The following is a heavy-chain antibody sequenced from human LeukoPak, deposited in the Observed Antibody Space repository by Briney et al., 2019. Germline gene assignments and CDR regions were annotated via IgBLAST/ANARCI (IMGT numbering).Heavy chain of an antibody. CDR1: GFTFSSYA. CDR2: ISGSGGST. CDR3: AREDYYGSGSYSPPGAFDI. Sequence: PGGSLRLSCAASGFTFSSYAMSWVRKAPGKGLEWVSAISGSGGSTYYADSVKGRFTISRDNSKNTLYLQMNSLRAEDTAVYYCAREDYYGSGSYSPPGAFDIWGQGTMVTVSS. D-gene: IGHD3-10*01. J-gene: IGHJ3*02. V-gene: IGHV3-23*01.